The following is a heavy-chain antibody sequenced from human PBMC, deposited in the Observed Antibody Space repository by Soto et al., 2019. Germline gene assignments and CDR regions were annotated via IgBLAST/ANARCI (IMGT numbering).Heavy chain of an antibody. CDR3: GRKYTSGWLFDP. Sequence: QLLESGPGLVKPSETLSLTCTVSGGSISSGNYYWGWIRQPPGKGLEWIGSIYYSGTTYYNPSLKSRVTVSVDTSKNQFSLELSSVPAADTAVYYCGRKYTSGWLFDPWGQGTLVTVSS. V-gene: IGHV4-39*01. J-gene: IGHJ5*02. D-gene: IGHD6-13*01. CDR1: GGSISSGNYY. CDR2: IYYSGTT.